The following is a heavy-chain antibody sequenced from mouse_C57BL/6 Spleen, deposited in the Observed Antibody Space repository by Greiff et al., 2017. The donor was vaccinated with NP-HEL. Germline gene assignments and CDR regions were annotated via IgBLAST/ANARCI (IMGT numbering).Heavy chain of an antibody. CDR2: IDPSDSYT. D-gene: IGHD2-12*01. CDR3: ASSDAYYSAMDY. Sequence: QVQLQQPGAELVMPGASVKLSCKASGYTFTSYWMHWVKQRPGQGLEWIGEIDPSDSYTNYNQKFKGKSTLTVDKSSSTAYMQLSSLTSEDSAVYSCASSDAYYSAMDYWGQGTSVTVSS. CDR1: GYTFTSYW. V-gene: IGHV1-69*01. J-gene: IGHJ4*01.